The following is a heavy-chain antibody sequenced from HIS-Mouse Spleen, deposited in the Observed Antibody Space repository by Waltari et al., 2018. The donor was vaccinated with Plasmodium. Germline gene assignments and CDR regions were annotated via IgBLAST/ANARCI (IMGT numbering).Heavy chain of an antibody. CDR2: INPNSGGT. J-gene: IGHJ3*02. CDR3: ARDPKQLGSAFDI. V-gene: IGHV1-2*02. CDR1: GYTFTGYF. D-gene: IGHD7-27*01. Sequence: VQLVQSGAEVKKPGASVKVSCKASGYTFTGYFMHWVRQAPGQGLEWMGWINPNSGGTNYAQRFQGRVTMTRDTSISTAYMELSRLRSDDTAVYYCARDPKQLGSAFDIWGQGTMVTVSS.